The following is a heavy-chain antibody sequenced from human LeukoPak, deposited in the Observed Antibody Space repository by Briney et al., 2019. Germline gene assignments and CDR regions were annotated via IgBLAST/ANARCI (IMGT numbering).Heavy chain of an antibody. CDR3: ARDPVIVVDTTGAFDI. D-gene: IGHD3-22*01. CDR2: INPSGGST. Sequence: ASVKVSFTSSGYTFTIYYMRWVRQAPGQGLEWMGIINPSGGSTSYAQKFQGRVTMTRDTSTSTVYMELSSLRSEDTAVYYCARDPVIVVDTTGAFDIWGQGTMVTVSS. J-gene: IGHJ3*02. V-gene: IGHV1-46*01. CDR1: GYTFTIYY.